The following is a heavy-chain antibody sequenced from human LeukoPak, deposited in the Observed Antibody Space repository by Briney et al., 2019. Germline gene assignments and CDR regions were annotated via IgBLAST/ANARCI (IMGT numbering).Heavy chain of an antibody. CDR1: GYTFTGYY. CDR2: INPNSGGT. D-gene: IGHD2-21*02. CDR3: ARDRGGDYPLDY. J-gene: IGHJ4*02. Sequence: ASVKVSCKASGYTFTGYYMHWVRQAPGQGLEWMGWINPNSGGTNYAQKFQGRVTMTRDTSISTAYMELSRLRSDDTAVYYCARDRGGDYPLDYWGQGTLVTVSS. V-gene: IGHV1-2*02.